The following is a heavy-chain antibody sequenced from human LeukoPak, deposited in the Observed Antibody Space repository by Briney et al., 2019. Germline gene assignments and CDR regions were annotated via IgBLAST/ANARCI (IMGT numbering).Heavy chain of an antibody. D-gene: IGHD3-3*01. Sequence: AGGSLRLSCAASGFTFSSYSMNWVRQAPGKGLEWVSSISTGSSYIYYVDSLKGRFTISRDNANNSLNLQMNSLRAEDTAVYYCARDRRFNISFPLFQHWGQGTLVTVSS. CDR2: ISTGSSYI. CDR1: GFTFSSYS. J-gene: IGHJ1*01. CDR3: ARDRRFNISFPLFQH. V-gene: IGHV3-21*04.